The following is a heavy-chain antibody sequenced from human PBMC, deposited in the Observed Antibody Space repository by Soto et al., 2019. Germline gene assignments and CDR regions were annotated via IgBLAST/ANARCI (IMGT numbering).Heavy chain of an antibody. V-gene: IGHV2-26*01. CDR3: ARSSYDSSGYYYIFFY. CDR2: IFSNDEK. D-gene: IGHD3-22*01. J-gene: IGHJ4*02. CDR1: GFSLSNARMG. Sequence: SGPTLVNPTEILTLTCTVSGFSLSNARMGVSWIRQPPGKALEWLAHIFSNDEKSYSTSLKSRLTISKDTSKSQVVLTMTNMDPVDTATYYCARSSYDSSGYYYIFFYWGQGTLVTVSS.